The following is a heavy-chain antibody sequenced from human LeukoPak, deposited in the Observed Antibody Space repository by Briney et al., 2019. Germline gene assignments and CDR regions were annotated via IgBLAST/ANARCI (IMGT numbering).Heavy chain of an antibody. V-gene: IGHV3-23*01. CDR1: GFIFSNYA. CDR2: ITYNARDS. D-gene: IGHD2-15*01. J-gene: IGHJ4*02. CDR3: AKAPLVSCTGARCYHFDS. Sequence: GGSLRLSCAASGFIFSNYAMNWVRQAPGKRLEWVASITYNARDSYFAASVKGRFTVSRDNSGDTLYLQMNSLRADDTAIYYCAKAPLVSCTGARCYHFDSWGQGTLVTVSS.